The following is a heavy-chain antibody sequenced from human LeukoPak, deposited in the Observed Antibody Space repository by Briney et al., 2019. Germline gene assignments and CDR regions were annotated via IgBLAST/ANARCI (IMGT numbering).Heavy chain of an antibody. CDR3: TRRDIVIRGVLIMGFYKAANYFDY. CDR1: GITVSNYD. D-gene: IGHD3-10*01. CDR2: IRESGGGT. Sequence: PGGSLRLSCLVSGITVSNYDMSWVRQAPGKGLEWVSGIRESGGGTNYADSVKGRFTISRDNSKNTVYLQMNCLRAEDTAVYFCTRRDIVIRGVLIMGFYKAANYFDYCGQGILVTVST. V-gene: IGHV3-23*01. J-gene: IGHJ4*02.